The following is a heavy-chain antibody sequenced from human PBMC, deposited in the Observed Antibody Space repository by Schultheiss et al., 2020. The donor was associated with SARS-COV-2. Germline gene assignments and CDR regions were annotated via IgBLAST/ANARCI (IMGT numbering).Heavy chain of an antibody. D-gene: IGHD1-26*01. CDR3: AREAGATSPDAFDI. J-gene: IGHJ3*02. CDR1: GYTFTSYD. CDR2: MNPNSGNT. Sequence: ASVKVSCKASGYTFTSYDINWVRQATGQGLEWMGWMNPNSGNTGYAQKFQGRVTMTRDTSISTAYMELSRLRSDDTAVYYCAREAGATSPDAFDIWGQGTMVTVSS. V-gene: IGHV1-8*01.